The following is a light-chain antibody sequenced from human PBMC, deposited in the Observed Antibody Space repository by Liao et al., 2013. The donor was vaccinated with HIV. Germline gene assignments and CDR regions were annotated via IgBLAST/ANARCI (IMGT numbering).Light chain of an antibody. CDR1: ALPKQY. V-gene: IGLV3-1*01. CDR3: QAWDSSTEV. CDR2: QDS. J-gene: IGLJ1*01. Sequence: SYELTQPPSVSVSPGQTARITCSGDALPKQYAYWYQQKPGQSPVLVIYQDSKRPSGIPERFSGSNSGNTATLTISGTQAMDEADYYCQAWDSSTEVFGTGTKVTV.